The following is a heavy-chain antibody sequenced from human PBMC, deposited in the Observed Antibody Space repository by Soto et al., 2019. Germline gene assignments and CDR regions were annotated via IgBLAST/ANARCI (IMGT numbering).Heavy chain of an antibody. D-gene: IGHD6-13*01. CDR2: IYSGGDT. V-gene: IGHV3-66*01. CDR1: GFTVSNNY. CDR3: ASGYSSSWFPNV. J-gene: IGHJ6*04. Sequence: EVQLVESGGGLVQPGGSLRLSCAVSGFTVSNNYINWVRQAPGKGLEWVSVIYSGGDTYYADSVKGRFTISRDNSNNTLYAQMNSLRAEDTAVYYCASGYSSSWFPNVWGKGTTVTVSS.